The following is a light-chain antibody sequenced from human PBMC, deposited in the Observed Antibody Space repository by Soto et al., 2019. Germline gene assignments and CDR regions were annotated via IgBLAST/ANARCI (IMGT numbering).Light chain of an antibody. CDR1: SSDVGSNNY. J-gene: IGLJ2*01. CDR2: EVN. CDR3: SSYTPSNTVV. V-gene: IGLV2-14*01. Sequence: QSALTQPASVSGSPGQSITISCTGTSSDVGSNNYVSWYRQHPGKAPTLMIYEVNNRPSGVSNRFSGSKSGDTASLTISGLQAEDEADYYCSSYTPSNTVVFGGGTQLTV.